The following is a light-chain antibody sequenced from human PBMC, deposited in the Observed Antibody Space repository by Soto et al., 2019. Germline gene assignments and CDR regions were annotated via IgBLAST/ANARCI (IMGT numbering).Light chain of an antibody. V-gene: IGLV2-14*01. CDR3: SSYISSRTLDVV. CDR2: DVN. CDR1: SSDIGGYNY. Sequence: QSVLTQPASVSGSPGQSITISCTGTSSDIGGYNYVSWYQQHPGKAPKLMIYDVNNRPSGVSNRFSGSKSGNTASLTISGLQAEDEADYYCSSYISSRTLDVVFGGGTKVTVL. J-gene: IGLJ2*01.